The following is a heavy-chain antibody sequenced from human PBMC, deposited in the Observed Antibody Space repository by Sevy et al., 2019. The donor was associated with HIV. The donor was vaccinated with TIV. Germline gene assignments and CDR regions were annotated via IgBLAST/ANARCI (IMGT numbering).Heavy chain of an antibody. CDR2: ISSSSSTI. Sequence: GGSLRLSCAASGVTFSSYSMNWVRQAPGKGLEWVSYISSSSSTIYYADSVKGRSTISRDNAKNSLYLQMNSLRAEDTAVYYCARAPIVVVPAAIDPWFDPWGQGILVTVSS. J-gene: IGHJ5*02. V-gene: IGHV3-48*01. D-gene: IGHD2-2*02. CDR1: GVTFSSYS. CDR3: ARAPIVVVPAAIDPWFDP.